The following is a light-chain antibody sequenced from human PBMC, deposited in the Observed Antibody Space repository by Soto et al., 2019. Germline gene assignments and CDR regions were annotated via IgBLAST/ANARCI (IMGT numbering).Light chain of an antibody. CDR3: QQYNNWPRT. J-gene: IGKJ1*01. CDR2: GAS. Sequence: EIVMTQSPATVSVSPGERATLSCGASQSVSSNLAWYQQKPGQAPRLLIYGASTRATGIPARFSGSGSGTEFTLTINSLQSEDFAVYYCQQYNNWPRTFGQGTKVDIK. CDR1: QSVSSN. V-gene: IGKV3-15*01.